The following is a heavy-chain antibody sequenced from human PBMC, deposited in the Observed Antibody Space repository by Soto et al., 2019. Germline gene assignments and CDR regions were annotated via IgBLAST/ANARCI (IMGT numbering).Heavy chain of an antibody. CDR3: AKDLGYIRTYFDY. J-gene: IGHJ4*02. D-gene: IGHD5-18*01. CDR2: ISYDGSNK. CDR1: GFTFSSYG. V-gene: IGHV3-30*18. Sequence: QVQLVESGGGVVQPGRSLRLSCAASGFTFSSYGMHWVRQAPGKGLEWVAVISYDGSNKYYADSVKGRFTISRDNSKNTLYLQMNSLRAEDTAVYYCAKDLGYIRTYFDYWGQGTLVTVSS.